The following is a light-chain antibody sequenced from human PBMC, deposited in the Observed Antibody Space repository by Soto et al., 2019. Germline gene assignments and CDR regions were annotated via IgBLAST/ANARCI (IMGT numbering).Light chain of an antibody. CDR3: QQYNNWPT. J-gene: IGKJ1*01. V-gene: IGKV3-15*01. CDR2: GAS. Sequence: ETVMTQSPGTLSVSPGERATLSCRARQSVNSALAWYQAKVGQPPKLLIYGASTRATGIPARFSGSGAGTEFTPTISSLQSEDSGIYYCQQYNNWPTFGQGTKVEV. CDR1: QSVNSA.